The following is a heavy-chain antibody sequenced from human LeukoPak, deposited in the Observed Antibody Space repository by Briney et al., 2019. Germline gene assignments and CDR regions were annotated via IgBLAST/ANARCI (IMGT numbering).Heavy chain of an antibody. CDR2: VKRDGSEN. V-gene: IGHV3-7*01. Sequence: GGTLRLSCAASGFTFGDYWMTWVRQAPGKGLEWVANVKRDGSENYSVDSVKGRFTTSRDNAKNSMYLQMNSLSAEEMAVYYCARDNWELRGFDYWGPGTLVTVSS. CDR1: GFTFGDYW. J-gene: IGHJ4*02. CDR3: ARDNWELRGFDY. D-gene: IGHD3-10*01.